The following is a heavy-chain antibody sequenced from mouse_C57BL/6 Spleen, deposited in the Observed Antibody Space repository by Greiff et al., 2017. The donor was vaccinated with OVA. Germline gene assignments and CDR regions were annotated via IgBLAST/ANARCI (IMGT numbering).Heavy chain of an antibody. J-gene: IGHJ3*01. CDR3: ARGGYYSNYLAWFAY. CDR2: IYPGDGDT. CDR1: GYAFSSSW. Sequence: VQLQQSGPELVKPGASVKISCKASGYAFSSSWMNWVKQRPGKGLEWIGRIYPGDGDTNYNGKFKGKATLTADKSSSTAYMQLSSLTSEDSAVYCCARGGYYSNYLAWFAYWGQGTLVTVSA. D-gene: IGHD2-5*01. V-gene: IGHV1-82*01.